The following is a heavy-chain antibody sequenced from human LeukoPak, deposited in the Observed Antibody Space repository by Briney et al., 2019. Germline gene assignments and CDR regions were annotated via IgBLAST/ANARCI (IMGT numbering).Heavy chain of an antibody. V-gene: IGHV1-18*01. CDR1: GDILTNFN. CDR2: ISTYNGNT. Sequence: ASVTVSCTASGDILTNFNITWVRQAPGQGLERMGWISTYNGNTDYAQKLQGRVTITTDTSTSTDYIELRNLTSNDTAMYCCAIDQHKFDIWGQGTLVTVSS. CDR3: AIDQHKFDI. J-gene: IGHJ4*01.